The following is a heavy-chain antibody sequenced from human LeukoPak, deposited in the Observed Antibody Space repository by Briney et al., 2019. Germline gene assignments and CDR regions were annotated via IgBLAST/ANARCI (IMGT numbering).Heavy chain of an antibody. V-gene: IGHV3-23*01. CDR2: ISGSGGTT. D-gene: IGHD2-2*01. CDR3: ARGPLGYCSITSCFFDY. CDR1: GFSFRSYA. Sequence: GGSLRLSCAASGFSFRSYAMSWVRQAPGMGLEWVSAISGSGGTTDYADSVKGRFTISRDNAKNSLYLQMNSLRAEDTALYYCARGPLGYCSITSCFFDYWGQGTLVTVSS. J-gene: IGHJ4*02.